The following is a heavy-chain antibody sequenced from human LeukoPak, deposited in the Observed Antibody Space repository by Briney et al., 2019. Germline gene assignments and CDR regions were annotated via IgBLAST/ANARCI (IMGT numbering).Heavy chain of an antibody. D-gene: IGHD3-10*01. CDR1: GFTFSSYG. CDR2: IRYDGSNK. V-gene: IGHV3-30*02. CDR3: AKDSRWFGELLRHFDY. Sequence: GGSLRLSCAASGFTFSSYGMHWVRQAPGKGLEWVAFIRYDGSNKYYADSVKGRFTISRDNSKNTLYLQMNSLRAEDTAVYYCAKDSRWFGELLRHFDYWGQGTLVTVSS. J-gene: IGHJ4*02.